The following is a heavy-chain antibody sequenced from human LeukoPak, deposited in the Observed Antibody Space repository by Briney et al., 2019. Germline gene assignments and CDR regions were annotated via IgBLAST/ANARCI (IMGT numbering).Heavy chain of an antibody. J-gene: IGHJ4*02. CDR3: ARTLIRGGSYYFDY. Sequence: GASVTVSFRASGYTFTSYCIHWLRQAPGQGLEWMGMIDPNSAATTYAQEFQGRVTMTGDTSASTVYMDLSSLRSEDTAVYYCARTLIRGGSYYFDYWGQGTLVTVSS. V-gene: IGHV1-46*01. D-gene: IGHD2-15*01. CDR2: IDPNSAAT. CDR1: GYTFTSYC.